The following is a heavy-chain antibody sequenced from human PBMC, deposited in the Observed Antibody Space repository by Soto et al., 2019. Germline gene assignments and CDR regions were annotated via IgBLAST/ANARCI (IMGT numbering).Heavy chain of an antibody. D-gene: IGHD3-16*01. V-gene: IGHV3-30*19. CDR2: TSYDGSDK. Sequence: QVQLVESGGGVVQPGTSLSVSCVGSGFTFRSYVIHWVRQAPGKGLEWVALTSYDGSDKYYDDSVRGRFTISRDNSRNTVDLQMDSLRLEDTALYYCARWATTGGLDVWGPGTVVSVSS. CDR3: ARWATTGGLDV. J-gene: IGHJ1*01. CDR1: GFTFRSYV.